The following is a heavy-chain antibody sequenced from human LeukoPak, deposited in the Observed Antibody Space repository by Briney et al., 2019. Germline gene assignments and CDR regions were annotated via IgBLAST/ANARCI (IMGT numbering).Heavy chain of an antibody. Sequence: GGSLRLSCAASGFTFSSYSMNWVRQAPGKGLEWVSYISSSSSTIYYADSVKGRFTISRDNAKNTLYLQMNSLRVDDTAVYYCVRDMGWFGELSETDALDIWGQGTMVIVSS. D-gene: IGHD3-10*01. V-gene: IGHV3-48*04. CDR3: VRDMGWFGELSETDALDI. CDR2: ISSSSSTI. J-gene: IGHJ3*02. CDR1: GFTFSSYS.